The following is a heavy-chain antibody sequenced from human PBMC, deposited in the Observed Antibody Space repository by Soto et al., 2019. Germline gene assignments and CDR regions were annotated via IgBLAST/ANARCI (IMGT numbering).Heavy chain of an antibody. V-gene: IGHV3-7*01. J-gene: IGHJ4*02. CDR3: ARDLLTGDINY. Sequence: GGSLRLSCAASGFTFSSYWMSWVRQAPGKGLEWVANIKQDVSEKYYVYSVKGRFTISRDNAKNSLYLQMNSLRAEDTAVYYCARDLLTGDINYWGQGTLVTVSS. CDR2: IKQDVSEK. D-gene: IGHD7-27*01. CDR1: GFTFSSYW.